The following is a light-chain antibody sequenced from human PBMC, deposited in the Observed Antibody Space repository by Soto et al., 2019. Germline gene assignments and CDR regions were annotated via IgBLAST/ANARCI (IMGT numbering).Light chain of an antibody. CDR1: QGISSY. CDR2: AAS. J-gene: IGKJ2*02. Sequence: AIRMTQSPSSFSASTGDRVTITCRASQGISSYLAWYQQKPGKAPKLLIYAASTLQSGVPSRFSGSGSGTDFTLTISCLQYEDFATYYCQQYYSYPPGTFGQGTKLEIK. CDR3: QQYYSYPPGT. V-gene: IGKV1-8*01.